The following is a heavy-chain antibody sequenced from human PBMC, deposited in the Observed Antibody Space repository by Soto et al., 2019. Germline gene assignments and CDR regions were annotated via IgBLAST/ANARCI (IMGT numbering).Heavy chain of an antibody. V-gene: IGHV1-2*04. CDR1: GYTFTGYY. J-gene: IGHJ4*02. CDR3: ARGPRITIFGVVIISGY. D-gene: IGHD3-3*01. Sequence: ASVKVSCKASGYTFTGYYMHWVRQAPGQGLEWMGWINPNSGGTNYAQKFQGWVTMTRDTSISTAYMELSRLRSDDTAVYYCARGPRITIFGVVIISGYWGQGTLVTVSS. CDR2: INPNSGGT.